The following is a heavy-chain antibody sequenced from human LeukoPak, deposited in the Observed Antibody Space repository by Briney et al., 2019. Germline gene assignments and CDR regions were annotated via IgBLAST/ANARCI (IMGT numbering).Heavy chain of an antibody. Sequence: GESLKISRKGSGYSFTSYWSGWVRQMPGKGLEWMGIIYPGDSDTRYSPSFQGQVTISADKSISPAYLQWSSLRASDTAMYYCARHSPPCSSTSCYIPRYYYYYMDVWGKGTTVTVSS. D-gene: IGHD2-2*02. J-gene: IGHJ6*03. CDR1: GYSFTSYW. V-gene: IGHV5-51*01. CDR2: IYPGDSDT. CDR3: ARHSPPCSSTSCYIPRYYYYYMDV.